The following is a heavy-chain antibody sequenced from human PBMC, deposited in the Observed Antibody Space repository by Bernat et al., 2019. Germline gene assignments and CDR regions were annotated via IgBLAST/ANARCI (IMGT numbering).Heavy chain of an antibody. CDR3: ARDHFDWLPYYFDY. CDR1: GFTFSSYW. J-gene: IGHJ4*02. CDR2: INSDGSST. D-gene: IGHD3-9*01. Sequence: EVQLVESGGGLVQPGGSLRLSCAASGFTFSSYWMHWVRQAPGKGLVWVSRINSDGSSTSYADSVKGRLTISRDNAKNTLYLQMNSLRAEDTAVYYCARDHFDWLPYYFDYWGQGTLVTVSS. V-gene: IGHV3-74*01.